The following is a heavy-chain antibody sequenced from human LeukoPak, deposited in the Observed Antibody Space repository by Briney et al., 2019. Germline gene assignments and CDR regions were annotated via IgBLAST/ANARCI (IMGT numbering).Heavy chain of an antibody. J-gene: IGHJ6*02. V-gene: IGHV1-2*06. CDR1: GYTFTGYY. CDR3: ARAETSYYYYGMDV. CDR2: INPNSGGT. Sequence: GGSVKVSCKASGYTFTGYYMHWVRQAPGQGLEWMGRINPNSGGTNYAQKLQGRVTMTTDTSTSTAYMELRSLRSDDTAVYYCARAETSYYYYGMDVWGQGTTVTVSS.